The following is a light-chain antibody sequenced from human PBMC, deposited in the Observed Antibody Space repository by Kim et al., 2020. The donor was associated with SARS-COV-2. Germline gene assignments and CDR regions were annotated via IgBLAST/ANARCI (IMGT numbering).Light chain of an antibody. J-gene: IGKJ1*01. CDR2: GAS. CDR3: QQYGSAPWT. V-gene: IGKV3-20*01. Sequence: SPGERATLSCRASQSVSRSYLAWYHQKAGHAPRLLIYGASSRATDIPNRFSGSGSGTDFTLTISRLEPEDSAVYYCQQYGSAPWTFGQGTKVDIK. CDR1: QSVSRSY.